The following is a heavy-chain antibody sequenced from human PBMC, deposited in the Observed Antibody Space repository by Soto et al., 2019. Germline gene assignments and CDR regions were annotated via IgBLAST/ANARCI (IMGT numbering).Heavy chain of an antibody. D-gene: IGHD3-3*01. J-gene: IGHJ4*02. CDR2: ISGSGGST. CDR3: AKPHYDFWSGYYVDFDY. Sequence: GGSLRLSCAASGFTFSSYAMSWVRQAPGKGLEWVSAISGSGGSTYYADSVKGRFTISRDNSKNTLYLQMNSLRAEDTAVYYCAKPHYDFWSGYYVDFDYWGQGTLVTVSS. CDR1: GFTFSSYA. V-gene: IGHV3-23*01.